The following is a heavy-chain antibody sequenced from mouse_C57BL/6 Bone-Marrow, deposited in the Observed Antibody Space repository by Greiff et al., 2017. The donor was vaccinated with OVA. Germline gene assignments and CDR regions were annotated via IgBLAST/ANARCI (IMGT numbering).Heavy chain of an antibody. D-gene: IGHD1-1*01. V-gene: IGHV14-4*01. Sequence: EVMLVESGAELVRPGASVKLSCTASGFNIKDDYMHWVKQRPEQGLEWIGWIDPENGDTEYASKFQGKATITADTSSNTAYLQLSSLTSEDTAVYYCTTDITTVDYWGQGTTLTVSS. CDR2: IDPENGDT. J-gene: IGHJ2*01. CDR1: GFNIKDDY. CDR3: TTDITTVDY.